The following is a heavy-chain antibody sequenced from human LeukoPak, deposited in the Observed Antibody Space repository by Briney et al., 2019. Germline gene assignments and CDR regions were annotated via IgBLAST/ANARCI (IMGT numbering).Heavy chain of an antibody. CDR3: ARDAYDFWSGTSMDY. CDR2: ILYDGSNK. D-gene: IGHD3-3*01. Sequence: RRSLTLSCVPSGFTFSSSGTHWVRPTPDKGLEWVAAILYDGSNKYYPNSVKDRFTISRDNSKNTLYLQMNSLRAEDTAVYYCARDAYDFWSGTSMDYWGQGRLVTVSS. J-gene: IGHJ4*02. V-gene: IGHV3-33*01. CDR1: GFTFSSSG.